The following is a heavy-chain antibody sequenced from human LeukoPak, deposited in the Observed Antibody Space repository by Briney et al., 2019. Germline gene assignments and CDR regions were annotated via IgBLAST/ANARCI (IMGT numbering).Heavy chain of an antibody. J-gene: IGHJ4*02. D-gene: IGHD2-2*01. V-gene: IGHV4-4*07. CDR3: ASLTYVVPAAMGYYY. Sequence: SETLSLTCTVSGGSISSYYWSWIRQPAGKGLEWIGRIYTSGSTNYNPSLKSRVTMSVDTSKNQFSLKLSSVTAADTAVYYCASLTYVVPAAMGYYYWGQGTLVTVSS. CDR2: IYTSGST. CDR1: GGSISSYY.